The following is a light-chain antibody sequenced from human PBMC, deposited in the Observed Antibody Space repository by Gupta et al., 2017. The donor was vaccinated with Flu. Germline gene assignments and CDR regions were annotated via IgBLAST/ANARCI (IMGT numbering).Light chain of an antibody. V-gene: IGKV3-20*01. CDR3: QQYGSSYT. Sequence: PGERATLSCRASEIVIGRYFAWFQQKPGQAPRLLIYGASSRATGIPDRFSGSGSGTDFTLTISRLEPEDFAVYYCQQYGSSYTFGQGTKLEIK. CDR1: EIVIGRY. J-gene: IGKJ2*01. CDR2: GAS.